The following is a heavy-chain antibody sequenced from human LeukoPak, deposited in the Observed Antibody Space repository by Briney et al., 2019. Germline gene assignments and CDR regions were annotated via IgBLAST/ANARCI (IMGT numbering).Heavy chain of an antibody. V-gene: IGHV5-51*01. CDR2: IYPGDSDT. Sequence: GESLKISCKGSGYSFTSYWIGWVRQMPGKGLEWMGIIYPGDSDTRYSPSFQGQVTISADKSISTAYLQWSSLKASDTAMYYCARHNEHSIAAAGTPPGEYWGQGTLVTVSS. CDR1: GYSFTSYW. J-gene: IGHJ4*02. D-gene: IGHD6-13*01. CDR3: ARHNEHSIAAAGTPPGEY.